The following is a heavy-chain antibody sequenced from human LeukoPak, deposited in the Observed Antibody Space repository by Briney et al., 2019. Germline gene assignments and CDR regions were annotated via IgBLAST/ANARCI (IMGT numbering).Heavy chain of an antibody. CDR2: ISASGDVT. CDR3: AKSLFTSATGTGRAFHI. V-gene: IGHV3-23*01. CDR1: EFTFSKFP. D-gene: IGHD1-1*01. J-gene: IGHJ3*02. Sequence: GGSLRLSCAASEFTFSKFPMGRVRQAPGRGLEWVSAISASGDVTFHADSVRGRFTISRDNSKSTLFLQMNDLRVEDTAKFYCAKSLFTSATGTGRAFHIWGQGTMVSVSS.